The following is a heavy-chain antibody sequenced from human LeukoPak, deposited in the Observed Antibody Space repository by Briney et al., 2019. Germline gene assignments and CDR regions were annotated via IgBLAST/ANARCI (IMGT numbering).Heavy chain of an antibody. J-gene: IGHJ4*02. CDR3: AHRRSDMATVSFDI. D-gene: IGHD5-24*01. CDR2: INGIDEK. V-gene: IGHV2-5*01. CDR1: GFSLSTSGVG. Sequence: SGPRLVKPTQTLTLTCTFSGFSLSTSGVGVGWIRQPPGKALEWLAFINGIDEKRYTPSLKSRLTITKDTSKNQVVLTMTVMDPVDTATYYCAHRRSDMATVSFDIWGLGNLLTVSS.